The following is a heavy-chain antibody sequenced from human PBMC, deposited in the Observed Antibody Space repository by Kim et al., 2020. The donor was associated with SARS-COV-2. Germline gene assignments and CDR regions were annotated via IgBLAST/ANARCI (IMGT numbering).Heavy chain of an antibody. D-gene: IGHD3-22*01. CDR3: ARSPLIYDSSGYYSNWFDP. CDR1: GYSFTSYW. Sequence: ESLKISCKGSGYSFTSYWIGWVRQMPGKGLEWMGIIYPGDSDTRYSPSFQGQVTISADKSISTAYLQWSSLKASDTAMYYCARSPLIYDSSGYYSNWFDPWGQGTLVTVSS. V-gene: IGHV5-51*01. CDR2: IYPGDSDT. J-gene: IGHJ5*02.